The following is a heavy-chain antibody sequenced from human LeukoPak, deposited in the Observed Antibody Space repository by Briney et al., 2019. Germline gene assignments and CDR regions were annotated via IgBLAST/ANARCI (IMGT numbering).Heavy chain of an antibody. CDR3: ARDPSWGSEAFDI. Sequence: GASVKVSCKASGYTFTGYYMHWVRQAPGQGLEWMGWINPNSGGTNYAQKFQGRVTMTRDTSISTAYMELSRLRSDDTAVYYRARDPSWGSEAFDIWGQGTMVTVSS. CDR1: GYTFTGYY. D-gene: IGHD7-27*01. J-gene: IGHJ3*02. CDR2: INPNSGGT. V-gene: IGHV1-2*02.